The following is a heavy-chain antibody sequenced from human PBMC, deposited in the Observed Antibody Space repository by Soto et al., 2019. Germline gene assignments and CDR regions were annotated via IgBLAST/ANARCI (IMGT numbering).Heavy chain of an antibody. CDR3: SRDLTGYAMDV. J-gene: IGHJ6*02. CDR2: IKQDGSEK. Sequence: PGGSLRLSWAASGATFSTYCMRSVRQAPGKGLEWVANIKQDGSEKYYVDSVKDRFTISRDNAKNSLYLQMNSLRAQHTAVYYCSRDLTGYAMDVWGQGITPTVSS. CDR1: GATFSTYC. V-gene: IGHV3-7*01.